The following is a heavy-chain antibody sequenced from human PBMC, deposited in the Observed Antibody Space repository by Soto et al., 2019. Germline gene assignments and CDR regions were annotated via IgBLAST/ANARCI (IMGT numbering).Heavy chain of an antibody. D-gene: IGHD1-7*01. CDR2: IKSQTDGGRL. J-gene: IGHJ4*02. V-gene: IGHV3-15*01. CDR3: TTSVTGTPRFIDY. Sequence: EVQVVESGGGLVKPGGSLRLSCEVSGLPFAKVWMSWIRQAPGKGLEWVGRIKSQTDGGRLDYAAPVKGRFTISRDESKNTMHLQMNSLKTEDTAVSYCTTSVTGTPRFIDYWGQGNLVTVSS. CDR1: GLPFAKVW.